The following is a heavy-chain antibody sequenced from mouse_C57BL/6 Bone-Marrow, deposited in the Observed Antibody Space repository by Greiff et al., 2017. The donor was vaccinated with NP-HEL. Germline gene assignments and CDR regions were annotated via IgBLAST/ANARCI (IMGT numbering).Heavy chain of an antibody. CDR2: INPSNGGT. CDR3: ARTGGGYWYFDV. Sequence: VQLQQSGTELVKPGASVKLSRKASGYTFTSYWMHWVKQRPGQGLEWIGNINPSNGGTNYNEKFKSKATLTVDKSSSTAYMQLSSLTSEDSAVYYCARTGGGYWYFDVWGTGTTVTVSS. CDR1: GYTFTSYW. D-gene: IGHD4-1*01. J-gene: IGHJ1*03. V-gene: IGHV1-53*01.